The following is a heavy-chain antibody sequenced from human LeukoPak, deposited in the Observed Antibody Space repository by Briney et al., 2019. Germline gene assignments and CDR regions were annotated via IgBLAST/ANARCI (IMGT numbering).Heavy chain of an antibody. CDR2: ITRSGSTT. J-gene: IGHJ4*02. D-gene: IGHD2-21*01. CDR3: AKDRIKAYADY. V-gene: IGHV3-48*03. Sequence: GGSLRLSCAASGFTFSLYEMTWVRQAPGKGLEWVSYITRSGSTTYYADSVKGRFTISRDNAKNTLYLQMNSLRAEDTAVYYCAKDRIKAYADYWGQGTLVTVSS. CDR1: GFTFSLYE.